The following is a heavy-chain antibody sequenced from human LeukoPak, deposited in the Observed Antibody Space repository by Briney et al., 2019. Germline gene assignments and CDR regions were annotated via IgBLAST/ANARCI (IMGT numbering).Heavy chain of an antibody. Sequence: PSETLSLTCDVSGGSFSGYYYSWIRQPPGKGLEWIGEVSHSGTTNYNSSLKSRVSMSVGASSTRFSLIMTSVTAADTAVYYCATSGWNGGGGFDPWGQGTLVIVSS. D-gene: IGHD3-16*01. CDR3: ATSGWNGGGGFDP. J-gene: IGHJ5*02. CDR1: GGSFSGYY. V-gene: IGHV4-34*01. CDR2: VSHSGTT.